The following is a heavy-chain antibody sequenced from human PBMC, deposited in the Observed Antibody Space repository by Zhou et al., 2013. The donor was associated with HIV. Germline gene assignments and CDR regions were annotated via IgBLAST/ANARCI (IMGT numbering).Heavy chain of an antibody. Sequence: QVQLVQSGAEVKKPGSSVKVSCKASGGTFSSYAISWVRQAPGQGLEWMGRIIPILGIANYAQKFQGRVTITADKSTSTAYMELSSLRSEDTAVYYCASGRYYDFWSGYTPFDYWGQGTLVTVSS. V-gene: IGHV1-69*04. CDR2: IIPILGIA. D-gene: IGHD3-3*01. J-gene: IGHJ4*02. CDR3: ASGRYYDFWSGYTPFDY. CDR1: GGTFSSYA.